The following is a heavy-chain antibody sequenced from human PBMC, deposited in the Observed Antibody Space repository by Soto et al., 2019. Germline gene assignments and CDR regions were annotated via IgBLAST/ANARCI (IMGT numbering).Heavy chain of an antibody. J-gene: IGHJ4*02. CDR1: GLIFANYA. CDR3: VKESPGYSSSPIDY. Sequence: EVQLLESGGGLVQPGGSLRLSCAASGLIFANYAMSWVRQAPGKGLEWVSHISGGGGSTYYADSVKGRFTISRDNSKNTLYLQMNSLKAEDTAVYYCVKESPGYSSSPIDYWGQGTLVTVSS. D-gene: IGHD6-6*01. V-gene: IGHV3-23*01. CDR2: ISGGGGST.